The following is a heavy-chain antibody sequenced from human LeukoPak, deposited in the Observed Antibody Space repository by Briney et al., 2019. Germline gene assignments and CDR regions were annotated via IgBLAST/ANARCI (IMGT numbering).Heavy chain of an antibody. V-gene: IGHV4-30-4*01. CDR3: ARGLDYYDSSGYCHNWFDP. D-gene: IGHD3-22*01. CDR2: IYYSGST. Sequence: PSQTLSLTCTVSGGSISSGDYYWSWIRQPPGKGLEWIGYIYYSGSTYYNPSLKSRVTISVDTSKNQFSLKLSSVTAADTAVYYCARGLDYYDSSGYCHNWFDPWGQGTLVTVSS. J-gene: IGHJ5*02. CDR1: GGSISSGDYY.